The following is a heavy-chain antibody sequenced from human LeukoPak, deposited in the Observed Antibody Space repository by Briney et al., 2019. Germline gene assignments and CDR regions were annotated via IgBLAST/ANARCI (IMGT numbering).Heavy chain of an antibody. J-gene: IGHJ4*02. CDR2: MNPNSGNT. D-gene: IGHD3-22*01. CDR1: GYTFTSYD. Sequence: ASVKVSCKTSGYTFTSYDINWVRQATGQGLEWMGWMNPNSGNTGYAQTFQGRVTMTRNTSISTAYMELSSLRSEDTAVYYCARVPARHQQPYYYDSSGSVYYFDYWGQGTLVTVSS. V-gene: IGHV1-8*01. CDR3: ARVPARHQQPYYYDSSGSVYYFDY.